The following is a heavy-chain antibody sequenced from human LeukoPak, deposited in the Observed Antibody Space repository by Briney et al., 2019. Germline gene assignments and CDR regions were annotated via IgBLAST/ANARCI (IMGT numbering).Heavy chain of an antibody. J-gene: IGHJ3*02. CDR3: AKALVPAAPMGDAFDI. CDR2: IRYDGSNK. V-gene: IGHV3-30*02. D-gene: IGHD2-2*01. CDR1: GFTFSSYG. Sequence: GRSLRLSCEGSGFTFSSYGMHWVRQAPGKGLEWVAFIRYDGSNKYYADSVKGRFTISRDNSKNTLYLQMNSLRAEDTAVYYCAKALVPAAPMGDAFDIWGQGTMVTVSS.